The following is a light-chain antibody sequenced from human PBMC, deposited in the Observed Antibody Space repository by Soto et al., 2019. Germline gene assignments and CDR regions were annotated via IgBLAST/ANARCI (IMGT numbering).Light chain of an antibody. CDR3: QQYDNVSLT. J-gene: IGKJ4*01. V-gene: IGKV1-33*01. CDR2: DAS. Sequence: DIQMTQSPSSLSASVGDRVTFTCQASQDITNSLNWYQQKPGRAPKLLIYDASNLEAGVPSRFSGGGSGTDFTFTISSLQPEDVATYYCQQYDNVSLTFGVGTKVGIK. CDR1: QDITNS.